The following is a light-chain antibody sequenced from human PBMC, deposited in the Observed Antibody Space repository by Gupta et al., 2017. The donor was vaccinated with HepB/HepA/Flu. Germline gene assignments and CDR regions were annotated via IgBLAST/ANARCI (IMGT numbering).Light chain of an antibody. V-gene: IGKV3-20*01. CDR3: QHVDHSPGT. Sequence: EIVLTQSPGTLSLSPGERATLSCRASQTFTTNYLAWYQQRAGQPPRLLIHGESSRATGIPDRFSGSGSGREFTLAISSVEPEDSAVYCCQHVDHSPGTFGQGTKLHI. J-gene: IGKJ2*01. CDR1: QTFTTNY. CDR2: GES.